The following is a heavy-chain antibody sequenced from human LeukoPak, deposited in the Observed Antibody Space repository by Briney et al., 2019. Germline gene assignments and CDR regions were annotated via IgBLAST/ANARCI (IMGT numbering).Heavy chain of an antibody. CDR3: ARDRRDGYNEFDY. CDR1: GYSISSGYY. CDR2: IYYSGST. D-gene: IGHD5-24*01. J-gene: IGHJ4*02. V-gene: IGHV4-61*01. Sequence: SETLSLTCTVSGYSISSGYYWGWIRQPPGKGLEWIGYIYYSGSTNYNPSLKSRVTISVDTSKNQFPLKLSSVTAADAAVYYCARDRRDGYNEFDYWGQGTLVTVSS.